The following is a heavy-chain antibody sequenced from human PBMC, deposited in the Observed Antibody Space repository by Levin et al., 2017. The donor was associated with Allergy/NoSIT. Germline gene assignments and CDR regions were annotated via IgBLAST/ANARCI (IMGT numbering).Heavy chain of an antibody. V-gene: IGHV3-23*01. Sequence: GGSLRLSCAASGFTFSTYAMTWVRQAPGLGLEWVSYISGGGGSTDYTDSAKGRFTISRDNSKNTLYLQLNSLRAEDTAIYYCAKDSSYGGNFLGFFDFWGRGTLVTVSS. D-gene: IGHD4-23*01. CDR2: ISGGGGST. CDR1: GFTFSTYA. J-gene: IGHJ2*01. CDR3: AKDSSYGGNFLGFFDF.